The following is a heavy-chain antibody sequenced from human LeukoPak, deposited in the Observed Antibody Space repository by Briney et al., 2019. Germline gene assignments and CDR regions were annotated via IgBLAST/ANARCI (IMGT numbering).Heavy chain of an antibody. D-gene: IGHD3-22*01. CDR3: ARGRRYYYDSSGYYYTR. V-gene: IGHV3-21*01. Sequence: PGGSLRLSCAASGFTFRSYSMNWVRQAPGKGLEWVSSISSSSSYIYYADSVKGRFTISRDNAKNSLYLQMNSLRAEDTAVYYCARGRRYYYDSSGYYYTRWGQGTLVTVSS. J-gene: IGHJ4*02. CDR1: GFTFRSYS. CDR2: ISSSSSYI.